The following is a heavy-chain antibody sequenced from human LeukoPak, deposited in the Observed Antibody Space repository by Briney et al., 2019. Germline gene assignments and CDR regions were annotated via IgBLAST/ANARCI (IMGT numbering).Heavy chain of an antibody. CDR2: ISTYNGHT. CDR1: GYTFTSYG. J-gene: IGHJ5*02. Sequence: ASVRVSCKASGYTFTSYGISWVRQAPGQGLEWMGWISTYNGHTNYAQKLQGRVTMTTDTSTSTAYMELRSLRSDDTAVYYCAREFYYGSGSDNNWFDPWGQRTLVTASS. CDR3: AREFYYGSGSDNNWFDP. D-gene: IGHD3-10*01. V-gene: IGHV1-18*01.